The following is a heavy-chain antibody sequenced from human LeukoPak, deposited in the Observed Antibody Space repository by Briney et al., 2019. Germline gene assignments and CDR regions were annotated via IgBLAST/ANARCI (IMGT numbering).Heavy chain of an antibody. J-gene: IGHJ4*02. CDR2: IFGNGDTT. CDR1: GFSFSSYA. D-gene: IGHD5-18*01. V-gene: IGHV3-23*01. Sequence: PGGSLRLSCAASGFSFSSYAMNWVRQAPGKGLEWVSIIFGNGDTTYYADSVKGRFTVSRDNAKNSLYLQMNSLRAEDTAVYYCARKNLGALKFIQLWPTGFDYWGQGTLVTVSS. CDR3: ARKNLGALKFIQLWPTGFDY.